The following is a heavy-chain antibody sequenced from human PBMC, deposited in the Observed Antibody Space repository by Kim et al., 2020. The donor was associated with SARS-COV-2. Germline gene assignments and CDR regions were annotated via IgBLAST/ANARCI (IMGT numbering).Heavy chain of an antibody. V-gene: IGHV4-34*01. CDR1: GGSFSGYY. J-gene: IGHJ4*03. Sequence: SETLSLTCAVYGGSFSGYYWSWIRQPPGKGLEWIGEINHSGSTNYNPSLKSRVTISVDTSKNQFSLKLSSVTAADTAVYYCATSWLVYYGSGSVGYFDY. D-gene: IGHD3-10*01. CDR3: ATSWLVYYGSGSVGYFDY. CDR2: INHSGST.